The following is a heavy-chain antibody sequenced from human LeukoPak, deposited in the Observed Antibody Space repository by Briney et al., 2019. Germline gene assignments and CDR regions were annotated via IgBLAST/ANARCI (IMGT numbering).Heavy chain of an antibody. V-gene: IGHV3-21*01. D-gene: IGHD2-2*01. CDR1: GFTFSSYS. CDR2: ISSSSSYI. Sequence: GGSLRLSCAASGFTFSSYSMNWVRQAPGKGPEWVSSISSSSSYIYYADSVKGRFTISRDNAKNSLYLQMNSLRAEDTAVYYCARGGSGPAACCWFDPWGQGTLVTVSS. J-gene: IGHJ5*02. CDR3: ARGGSGPAACCWFDP.